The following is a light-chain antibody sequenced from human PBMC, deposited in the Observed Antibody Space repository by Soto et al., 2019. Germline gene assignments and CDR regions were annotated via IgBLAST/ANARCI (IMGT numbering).Light chain of an antibody. V-gene: IGKV3-15*01. J-gene: IGKJ1*01. CDR3: QQYLEWPPMT. Sequence: EVVMRQCPATLAVSTGQGATLSFSPSQGIGDTLAWYQHKPGQTPRLLIYDTSTRATGVPTRFSGSRCGAEFTLTINSLQSEDSAIYYCQQYLEWPPMTFGQGTKVDIK. CDR1: QGIGDT. CDR2: DTS.